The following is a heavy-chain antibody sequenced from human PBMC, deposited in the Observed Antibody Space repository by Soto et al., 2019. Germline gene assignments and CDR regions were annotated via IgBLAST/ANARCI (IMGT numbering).Heavy chain of an antibody. J-gene: IGHJ6*03. CDR3: AKGATTDIWRYYMDV. Sequence: EVHLLESGGGLLQPGGSLRLSCAASGFTFSNSAMSWVRQAPGKGLEWVSTLSGSGGSTYYADSVKGRFTISRDNSKNTLYLQMNSLRAEDTAVYYCAKGATTDIWRYYMDVWGKGTTVTVSS. D-gene: IGHD3-3*01. V-gene: IGHV3-23*01. CDR1: GFTFSNSA. CDR2: LSGSGGST.